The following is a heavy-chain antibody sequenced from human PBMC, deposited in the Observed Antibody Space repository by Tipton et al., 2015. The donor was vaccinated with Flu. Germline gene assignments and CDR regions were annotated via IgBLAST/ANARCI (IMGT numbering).Heavy chain of an antibody. CDR3: ARDHPPSITVLGEITDYFGMAV. Sequence: SLRLSCAASGFTFSDYYMSWIRQLPGKGLEWVSHISSSSSTINYADSVKGRFTISRDNAKNSLYLQMNSLRAEDTAVYYCARDHPPSITVLGEITDYFGMAVWGKGTTVTVSS. CDR1: GFTFSDYY. J-gene: IGHJ6*04. CDR2: ISSSSSTI. D-gene: IGHD3-3*01. V-gene: IGHV3-11*01.